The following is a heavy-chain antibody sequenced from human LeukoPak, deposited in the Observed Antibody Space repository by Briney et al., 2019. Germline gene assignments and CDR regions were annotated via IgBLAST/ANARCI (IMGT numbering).Heavy chain of an antibody. J-gene: IGHJ3*02. CDR1: GDSVNNYY. D-gene: IGHD1-1*01. CDR2: ISHTGAT. Sequence: PSETLSLTCTVSGDSVNNYYWSWIRQAPGKGLEWIGYISHTGATNYNPSVKSRITISVDTSRNQVSLNLSSVTAADTAVYYCSRHTSRQQLSRGTFGIWGHGTMVTVSS. CDR3: SRHTSRQQLSRGTFGI. V-gene: IGHV4-59*08.